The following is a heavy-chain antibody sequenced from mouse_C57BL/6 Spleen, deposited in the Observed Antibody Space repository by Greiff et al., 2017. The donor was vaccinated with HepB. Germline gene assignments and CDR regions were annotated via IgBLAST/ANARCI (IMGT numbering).Heavy chain of an antibody. D-gene: IGHD4-1*01. CDR3: ARDRTGTGYWYFDV. CDR1: GFTFSDYY. Sequence: EVKLVESEGGLVQPGSSMKLSCTASGFTFSDYYMAWVRQVPEKGLEWVANINYDGSSTYYLDSLKSRFIISRDNAKNILYLQMSSLKSEDTATYYCARDRTGTGYWYFDVWGTGTTVTVSS. V-gene: IGHV5-16*01. CDR2: INYDGSST. J-gene: IGHJ1*03.